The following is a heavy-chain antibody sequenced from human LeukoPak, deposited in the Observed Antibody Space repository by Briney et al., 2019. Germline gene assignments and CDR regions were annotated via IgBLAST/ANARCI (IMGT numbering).Heavy chain of an antibody. CDR3: AKGGSGGWYDLYYFDY. CDR1: GFTFSSYA. J-gene: IGHJ4*02. D-gene: IGHD6-19*01. Sequence: GGSLRLSCAASGFTFSSYAMSWVRQAPGKGLEWVSAISGSGGSTYYADSVKGRFTISRDNSKNTLYLQMNSLRAEDTAVYYCAKGGSGGWYDLYYFDYWGQGTLVTVSS. CDR2: ISGSGGST. V-gene: IGHV3-23*01.